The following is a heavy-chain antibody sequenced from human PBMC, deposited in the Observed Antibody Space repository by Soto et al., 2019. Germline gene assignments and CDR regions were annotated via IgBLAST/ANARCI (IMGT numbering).Heavy chain of an antibody. V-gene: IGHV5-51*07. J-gene: IGHJ3*01. Sequence: ESLKISCKGSGYNFANYWIGWVHQVPGKGLEWMGMIFPGDSDTKNSPSLQGQITMSVDKSNSSAYLQWRSLKASDTAMYYCAAGYSTGLDAFDLWGQGTLVTVSS. D-gene: IGHD2-8*02. CDR1: GYNFANYW. CDR2: IFPGDSDT. CDR3: AAGYSTGLDAFDL.